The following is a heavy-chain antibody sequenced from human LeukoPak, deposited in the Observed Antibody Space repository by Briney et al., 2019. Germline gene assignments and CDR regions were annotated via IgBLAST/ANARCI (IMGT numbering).Heavy chain of an antibody. CDR2: IYYSGST. D-gene: IGHD2-2*01. Sequence: SQTLSLTCTVSGGSNSSGGYYWSWIRQHPGKGLEWIGYIYYSGSTYYNPSLKSRVTISVDTSKNQFSLKLSSVTAADTAVYYCARAVVPAAKRGYNWFDPWGQGTLVTVSS. CDR1: GGSNSSGGYY. CDR3: ARAVVPAAKRGYNWFDP. J-gene: IGHJ5*02. V-gene: IGHV4-31*03.